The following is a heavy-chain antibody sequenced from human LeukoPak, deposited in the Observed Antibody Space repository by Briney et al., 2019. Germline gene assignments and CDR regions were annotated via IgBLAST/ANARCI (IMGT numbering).Heavy chain of an antibody. J-gene: IGHJ4*02. CDR3: ASGTSGYDIYYFDY. V-gene: IGHV3-21*01. D-gene: IGHD5-12*01. CDR2: ISSSSSYI. Sequence: GGSLRLSCAASGFTFSSYSMNWVRQAPGKGLEWVSSISSSSSYIYYADSVKGRFTISRDNAKNSLYLQMNSLRAEDTAVYYCASGTSGYDIYYFDYWGQGTLVTVSS. CDR1: GFTFSSYS.